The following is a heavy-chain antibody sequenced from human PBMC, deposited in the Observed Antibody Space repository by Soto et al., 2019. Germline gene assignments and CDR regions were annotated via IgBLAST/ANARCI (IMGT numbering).Heavy chain of an antibody. CDR2: IIPIFGTA. CDR1: GGTFSSYA. V-gene: IGHV1-69*13. J-gene: IGHJ3*02. D-gene: IGHD6-13*01. Sequence: ASVKVSCKASGGTFSSYAISWVRQAPGQGLEWMGGIIPIFGTANYAQKFQGRVTITADESTSTAYMELSSLRSEDTAVYYCARDSLSYSSSWYPAGRPFDIWGQGTMVT. CDR3: ARDSLSYSSSWYPAGRPFDI.